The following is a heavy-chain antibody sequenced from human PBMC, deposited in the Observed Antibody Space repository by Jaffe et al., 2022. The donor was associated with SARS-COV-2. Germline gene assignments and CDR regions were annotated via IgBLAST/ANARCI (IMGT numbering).Heavy chain of an antibody. CDR3: ASVGLYYGLGLEPFDV. V-gene: IGHV3-7*01. Sequence: EVHLVESGGGLVQPGGSLRLSCAASGFTFSNYWMTWVRQAPGKGPEWVANIKQDGSEKYYVDSVKGRFTISRDNAKNSLYLQMNSLRPEDTAVYYCASVGLYYGLGLEPFDVWGQGTMVTVSS. CDR2: IKQDGSEK. J-gene: IGHJ3*01. D-gene: IGHD3-10*01. CDR1: GFTFSNYW.